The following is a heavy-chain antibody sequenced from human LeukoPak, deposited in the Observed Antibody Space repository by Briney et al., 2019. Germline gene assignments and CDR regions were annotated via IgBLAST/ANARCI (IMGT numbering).Heavy chain of an antibody. D-gene: IGHD6-6*01. Sequence: PAESLKISCKGSGYSFTSYYIGWVRQMPGKGLEWMGIIYPSDSDTRYSPSFQGQVTISADRSISTAYLQWSSLKASDTAIYYCARRAYSSSSVPVNWGQGTLVTVSS. V-gene: IGHV5-51*03. CDR2: IYPSDSDT. J-gene: IGHJ4*02. CDR1: GYSFTSYY. CDR3: ARRAYSSSSVPVN.